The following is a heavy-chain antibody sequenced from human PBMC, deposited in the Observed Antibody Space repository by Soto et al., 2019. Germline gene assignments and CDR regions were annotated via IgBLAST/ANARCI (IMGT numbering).Heavy chain of an antibody. V-gene: IGHV1-18*01. J-gene: IGHJ4*02. CDR3: ARARSSGTYTSY. CDR2: ISAYNGNT. CDR1: GYTFTSYG. Sequence: ASVKVSCKASGYTFTSYGISWVRQAPGQGLEWMGWISAYNGNTNYAQKLQDRVTMTTDTSTGTAYMELRSLRSDDTAVYYCARARSSGTYTSYWGQGTLVTVSS. D-gene: IGHD1-26*01.